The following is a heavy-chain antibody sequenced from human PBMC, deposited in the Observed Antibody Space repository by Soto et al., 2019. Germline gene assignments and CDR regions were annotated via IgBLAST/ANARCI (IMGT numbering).Heavy chain of an antibody. V-gene: IGHV2-5*02. J-gene: IGHJ1*01. CDR1: GFSLSTSGVG. Sequence: QITLKESGPTLVKPTQTLTLTCTFSGFSLSTSGVGVGWIRQPPGQALEWLALIYLDDDQRYNPSLRSRLTITKDTAKNQVVLTLTNMDPVDTATYYCADTPGATYFQRWGQATLVTVSS. D-gene: IGHD2-15*01. CDR2: IYLDDDQ. CDR3: ADTPGATYFQR.